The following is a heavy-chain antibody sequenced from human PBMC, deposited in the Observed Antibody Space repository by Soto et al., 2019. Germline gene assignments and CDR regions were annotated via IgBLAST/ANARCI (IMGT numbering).Heavy chain of an antibody. V-gene: IGHV4-31*03. CDR2: IYYSGST. D-gene: IGHD3-10*01. CDR3: ARRSFTMVRGVINWYFDL. Sequence: SETLSLTCTVSGGSISSGGYYWSWIRQHPGKGLEWIGYIYYSGSTYYNPSLKSRVTISVDTSKNQFSLKLSSVTAADTAVYYCARRSFTMVRGVINWYFDLWGRGTLVTV. CDR1: GGSISSGGYY. J-gene: IGHJ2*01.